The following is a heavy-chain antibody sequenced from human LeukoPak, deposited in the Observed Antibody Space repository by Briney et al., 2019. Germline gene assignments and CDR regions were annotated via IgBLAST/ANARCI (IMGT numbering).Heavy chain of an antibody. V-gene: IGHV4-30-4*01. D-gene: IGHD2-2*01. CDR1: GGSISSGDYY. CDR2: IYYSGST. CDR3: AREHCSSTSCYSDYYYYYGMDV. J-gene: IGHJ6*02. Sequence: TSETLSLTCTVSGGSISSGDYYWSWTRQPPGKGLEWIGYIYYSGSTYYNPSLKSRVTISVDTSKNQFSLKLSSVTAADTAVYYCAREHCSSTSCYSDYYYYYGMDVWGQGTTVTVSS.